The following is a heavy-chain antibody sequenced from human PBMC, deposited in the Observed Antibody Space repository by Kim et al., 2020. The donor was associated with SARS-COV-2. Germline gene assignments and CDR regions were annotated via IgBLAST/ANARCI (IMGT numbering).Heavy chain of an antibody. CDR3: ARDYYDYVWAFDY. Sequence: GGSLRLSCAASGFTFSSYSMNWVRQAPGKGLEWVSSIRSSSSYIYYADSVKGRFTISRDNAKNSLYLQMNSLRAEDTAVYYCARDYYDYVWAFDYWGQGTLVTVSS. D-gene: IGHD3-16*01. J-gene: IGHJ4*02. CDR1: GFTFSSYS. CDR2: IRSSSSYI. V-gene: IGHV3-21*01.